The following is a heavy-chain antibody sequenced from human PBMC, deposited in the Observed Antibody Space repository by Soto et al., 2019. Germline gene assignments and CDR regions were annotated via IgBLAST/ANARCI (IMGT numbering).Heavy chain of an antibody. CDR2: ISSDGRDE. D-gene: IGHD1-26*01. J-gene: IGHJ4*01. V-gene: IGHV3-30*03. CDR3: ARQEAGSYFDF. Sequence: WWSLRLSCSVSVFTFSEYGMHGGRQAPGEGLQWVAVISSDGRDEQYADSGKGRFTVSRDNSKSTFYLQMNSLSPEDTAVYSCARQEAGSYFDFWGHGTLVTVSS. CDR1: VFTFSEYG.